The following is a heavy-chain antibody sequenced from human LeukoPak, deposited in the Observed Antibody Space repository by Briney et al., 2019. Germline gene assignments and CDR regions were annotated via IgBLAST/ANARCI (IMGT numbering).Heavy chain of an antibody. CDR3: ARSSSFDI. CDR2: ISPSDSDT. CDR1: GYSFTTSW. D-gene: IGHD2-2*01. J-gene: IGHJ3*02. Sequence: GESLKISCQGSGYSFTTSWIGWVRQMPGKGLEWMGIISPSDSDTRYSPSFQGQVTISADKSISTAYLQWSSLKASDTAMYYCARSSSFDIWGQGTMVTVSS. V-gene: IGHV5-51*01.